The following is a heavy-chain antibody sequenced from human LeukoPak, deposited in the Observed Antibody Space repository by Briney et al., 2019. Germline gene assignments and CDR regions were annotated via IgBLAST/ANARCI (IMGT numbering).Heavy chain of an antibody. CDR1: GFTFTSNA. V-gene: IGHV3-23*01. J-gene: IGHJ4*02. CDR3: AKVWDSIYGDYFDY. CDR2: ISGSGGST. D-gene: IGHD4-17*01. Sequence: GGSLRLSCAASGFTFTSNALAWVRQAPGKGLEWVSAISGSGGSTYYADSVKGRFTISRDNSKSTLYLQMNSLRAEDTAVYYCAKVWDSIYGDYFDYWGQGTLVTVSS.